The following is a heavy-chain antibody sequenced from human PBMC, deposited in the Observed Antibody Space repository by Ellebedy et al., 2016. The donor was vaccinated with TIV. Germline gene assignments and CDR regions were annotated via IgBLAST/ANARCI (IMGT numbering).Heavy chain of an antibody. CDR3: ARAQKLDAGALDI. Sequence: SETLSLXCTVSGDSITSSHWWSWVRQPPGKVLEWIGEIYPTGTTNYNESLESRVTISVDESKNQISLRLISLTAADTAVYYCARAQKLDAGALDIWGQGTMVTVSS. CDR1: GDSITSSHW. D-gene: IGHD3/OR15-3a*01. CDR2: IYPTGTT. J-gene: IGHJ3*01. V-gene: IGHV4-4*02.